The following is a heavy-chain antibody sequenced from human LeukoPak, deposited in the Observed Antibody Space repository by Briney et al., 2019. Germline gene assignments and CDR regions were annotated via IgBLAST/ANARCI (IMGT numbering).Heavy chain of an antibody. CDR3: ARDLWGSNDC. CDR2: ISYDGSNK. V-gene: IGHV3-30*04. CDR1: GFTFSSYA. D-gene: IGHD7-27*01. Sequence: GGSLRLSCAASGFTFSSYAMHWVRQAPGKGLEWVAVISYDGSNKYYADSVKGRFIISRDDAKESLHLQMISLAAEDTAIYYCARDLWGSNDCWGQGTLVTVSS. J-gene: IGHJ4*02.